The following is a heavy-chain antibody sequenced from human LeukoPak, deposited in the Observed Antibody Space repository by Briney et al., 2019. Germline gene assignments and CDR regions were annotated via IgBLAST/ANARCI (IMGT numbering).Heavy chain of an antibody. D-gene: IGHD6-6*01. CDR2: IYHSGST. CDR3: ARRSIAARPPPYFDY. J-gene: IGHJ4*02. V-gene: IGHV4-39*07. CDR1: GGSISSSDYY. Sequence: TSETLSLTCTVSGGSISSSDYYWGWIRQPPGKGLEWIGSIYHSGSTNYNPSLKSRVTISVDKSKNQFSLKLSSVTAADTAVYYCARRSIAARPPPYFDYWGQGTLVTVSS.